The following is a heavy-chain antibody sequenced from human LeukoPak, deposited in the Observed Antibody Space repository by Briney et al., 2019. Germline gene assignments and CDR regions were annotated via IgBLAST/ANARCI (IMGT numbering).Heavy chain of an antibody. CDR1: SGSITDFY. J-gene: IGHJ6*03. Sequence: KPSETLSLTCSISSGSITDFYWTWIRQPAGKGLEWIGRYSTSGSPSYNPSLNNRVTLSVDRSQNHFSLKLTSVTAADTAVYYCARATGGDSYYYYMDVWGKGTMVTVS. CDR3: ARATGGDSYYYYMDV. V-gene: IGHV4-4*07. D-gene: IGHD2-21*02. CDR2: YSTSGSP.